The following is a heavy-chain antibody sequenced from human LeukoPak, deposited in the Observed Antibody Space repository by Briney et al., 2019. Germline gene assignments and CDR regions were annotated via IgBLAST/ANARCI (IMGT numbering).Heavy chain of an antibody. D-gene: IGHD5-18*01. V-gene: IGHV4-59*01. Sequence: SETLSLTCAVYGGSFSGYYWSWVRQPPGKGLEWIGYVSYSGSTDYNPSLKSRVIISIDTSKTQFSLRLRSVTAADTAVYYCARENDRYGRIDYWGQGTQVTVSS. CDR3: ARENDRYGRIDY. J-gene: IGHJ4*02. CDR2: VSYSGST. CDR1: GGSFSGYY.